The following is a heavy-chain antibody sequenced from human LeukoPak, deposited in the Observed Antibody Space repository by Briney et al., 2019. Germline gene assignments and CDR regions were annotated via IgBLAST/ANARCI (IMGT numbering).Heavy chain of an antibody. CDR2: ISTSDSTT. Sequence: GGSLRLSCAASGVTLSNYEMNGVRQAPGKGREWGAYISTSDSTTYYADSVKGRFTVSRDNSKNSLFLQMNTLTTEDTALYYCAKGPTIPPYYSSGSYYETKAQFDGWGQGTLVTVSS. D-gene: IGHD3-10*01. V-gene: IGHV3-48*03. CDR1: GVTLSNYE. CDR3: AKGPTIPPYYSSGSYYETKAQFDG. J-gene: IGHJ4*02.